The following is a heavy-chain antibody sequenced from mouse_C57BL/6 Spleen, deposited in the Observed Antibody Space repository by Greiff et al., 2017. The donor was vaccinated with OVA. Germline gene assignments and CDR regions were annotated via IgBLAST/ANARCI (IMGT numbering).Heavy chain of an antibody. D-gene: IGHD2-4*01. V-gene: IGHV3-1*01. CDR1: GYSITSGYD. J-gene: IGHJ3*01. CDR2: ISYSGST. CDR3: AREGTYDYDGAWFAY. Sequence: EVQLQQSGPGMVKPSQSLSLTCTVTGYSITSGYDWHWIRHFPGNKLEWMGYISYSGSTNYNPSLKSRISITHDTSKNHFFLKLNSVTTEDTATYYCAREGTYDYDGAWFAYWGQGTLVTVSA.